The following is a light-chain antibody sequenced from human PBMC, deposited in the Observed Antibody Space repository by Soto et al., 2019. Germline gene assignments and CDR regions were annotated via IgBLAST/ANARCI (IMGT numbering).Light chain of an antibody. CDR1: ESVDIY. V-gene: IGKV3-11*01. CDR3: QQRPNWPPLT. CDR2: HSS. Sequence: ETVLTQSPATLSLSPGETATLSCRASESVDIYLAWYQQKPGQAPRLLIYHSSNRATGIPARFSGSGSGTDFTLTITSLEPEDSAVYYCQQRPNWPPLTFGGGTRVEI. J-gene: IGKJ4*01.